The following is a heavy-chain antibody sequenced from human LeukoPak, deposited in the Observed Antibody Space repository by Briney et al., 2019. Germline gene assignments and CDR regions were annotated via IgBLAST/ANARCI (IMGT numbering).Heavy chain of an antibody. CDR3: AKVGYNANFDY. Sequence: GGSLRLSCAASGFTVSSNYISWVRQAPGKGLEWVSAISGSGGSTYYADSVKGRFTISRDNSKNTLYLQMNSLRAEDTAVYYCAKVGYNANFDYWGQGTLVTVSS. V-gene: IGHV3-23*01. D-gene: IGHD5-24*01. CDR2: ISGSGGST. J-gene: IGHJ4*02. CDR1: GFTVSSNY.